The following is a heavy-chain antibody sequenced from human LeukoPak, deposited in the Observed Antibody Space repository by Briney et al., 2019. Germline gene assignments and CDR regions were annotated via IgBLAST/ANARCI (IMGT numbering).Heavy chain of an antibody. CDR1: GYTFTSYD. D-gene: IGHD2-2*01. Sequence: ASVKVSCKASGYTFTSYDINWVRQATGQGLEWMGLMNPNSGNTGYAQKFQGRVTMTRNTSISTAYMELSSLRSEDTAVYYGARAVRYCSSTSCSYYFDYWGQGALVTVSS. CDR3: ARAVRYCSSTSCSYYFDY. J-gene: IGHJ4*02. CDR2: MNPNSGNT. V-gene: IGHV1-8*01.